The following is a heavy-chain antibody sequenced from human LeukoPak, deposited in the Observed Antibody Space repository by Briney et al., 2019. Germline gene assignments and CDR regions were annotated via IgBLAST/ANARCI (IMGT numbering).Heavy chain of an antibody. J-gene: IGHJ4*02. CDR3: ALSSRDGYNLDY. V-gene: IGHV1-2*02. CDR1: GYSFVGHY. D-gene: IGHD5-24*01. Sequence: ASVTVSCKASGYSFVGHYLHWARQAPGQGLDWIGWINPYNGVTNYAQKFQGRVTMTRDTSIGTANLELTRLRSDDTAVYFCALSSRDGYNLDYWGQGTLVTVPS. CDR2: INPYNGVT.